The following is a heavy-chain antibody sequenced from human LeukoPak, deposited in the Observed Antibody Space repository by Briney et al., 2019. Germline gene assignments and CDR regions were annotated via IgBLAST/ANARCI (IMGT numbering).Heavy chain of an antibody. CDR1: GGSISSYY. J-gene: IGHJ6*03. CDR2: IHYSGST. Sequence: PSDTLSLTCTVSGGSISSYYWTWIRQPPGKGLEWIGYIHYSGSTNYNPSLKSRVTISVDTSKNQFSLKLSSVTAADTAVYYCARASVTYYYYYYMDVWGKGTTVTVSS. D-gene: IGHD4-11*01. CDR3: ARASVTYYYYYYMDV. V-gene: IGHV4-59*07.